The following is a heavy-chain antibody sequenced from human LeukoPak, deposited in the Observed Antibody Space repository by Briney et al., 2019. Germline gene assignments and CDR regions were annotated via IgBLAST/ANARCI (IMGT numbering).Heavy chain of an antibody. D-gene: IGHD6-13*01. Sequence: GGSLRLSCAASGFTFSSYGMSWVRQAPGKGLEWVSAISGSGGSTYYADSVKGRFTISRDNSKNSLYLQMNSLRAEDTAVYYCARDLGIAGLDYWGQGTLVTVSS. CDR2: ISGSGGST. V-gene: IGHV3-23*01. J-gene: IGHJ4*02. CDR3: ARDLGIAGLDY. CDR1: GFTFSSYG.